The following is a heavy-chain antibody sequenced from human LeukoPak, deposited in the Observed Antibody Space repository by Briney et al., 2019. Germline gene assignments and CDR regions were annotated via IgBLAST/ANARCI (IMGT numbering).Heavy chain of an antibody. CDR3: ARDGRAVAGEHDY. Sequence: GGSLRLSCAASGFTFSSYGMHWVRQAPGKGLEWVAVISFDASNKYYADSVKGRFTISRDNSKNTLYLQMNSLRAEDTAVYYCARDGRAVAGEHDYWGQGTLVTVSS. D-gene: IGHD6-19*01. CDR1: GFTFSSYG. CDR2: ISFDASNK. J-gene: IGHJ4*02. V-gene: IGHV3-30*03.